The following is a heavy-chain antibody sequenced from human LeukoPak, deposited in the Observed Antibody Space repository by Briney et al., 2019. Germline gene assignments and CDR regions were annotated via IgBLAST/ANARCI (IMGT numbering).Heavy chain of an antibody. CDR3: ARDPPTTVTVFDY. CDR1: GFTFSSYW. CDR2: INSDGSST. V-gene: IGHV3-74*01. Sequence: GGSLRLSCAASGFTFSSYWMHWVRQAPGKGLVWVSRINSDGSSTSYADSVKGRFTISRDNAKNSLYLQMNSLRAEDTAVYYCARDPPTTVTVFDYWGQGTLVTVSS. D-gene: IGHD4-17*01. J-gene: IGHJ4*02.